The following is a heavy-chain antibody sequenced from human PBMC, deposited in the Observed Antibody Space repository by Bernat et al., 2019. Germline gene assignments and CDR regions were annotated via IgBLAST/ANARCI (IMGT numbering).Heavy chain of an antibody. CDR3: ARLGSSSDAFDI. V-gene: IGHV4-39*01. D-gene: IGHD6-6*01. CDR1: GGSISTGSYY. CDR2: IYYSGST. Sequence: QLQLQESGPGLVKPSETLSLTCTVSGGSISTGSYYWGWIRQPPGKGLEWIGSIYYSGSTYYNPSLKSRVTISVDTSKKQFSLNLNSVTAADTAVHYCARLGSSSDAFDIWGQGTMVTVSS. J-gene: IGHJ3*02.